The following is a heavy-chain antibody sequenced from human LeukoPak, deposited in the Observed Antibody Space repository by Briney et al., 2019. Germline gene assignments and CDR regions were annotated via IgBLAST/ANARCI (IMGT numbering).Heavy chain of an antibody. CDR2: INQDGSEE. CDR3: SNGIYSSSY. D-gene: IGHD6-6*01. J-gene: IGHJ4*02. V-gene: IGHV3-7*01. Sequence: PGGSLRLSCAASGSTFTRYWMAWVRQAPGKELEWISNINQDGSEEYYVDSVRGRFTASRDNAKNSLYLQMNNLRAEDTAVYYCSNGIYSSSYWGQGTLVTVSS. CDR1: GSTFTRYW.